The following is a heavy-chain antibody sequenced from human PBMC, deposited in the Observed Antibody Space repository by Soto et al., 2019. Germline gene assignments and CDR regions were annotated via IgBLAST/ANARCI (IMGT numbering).Heavy chain of an antibody. CDR1: GFTFSSYA. Sequence: GGSLRLSCAACGFTFSSYAMHWVRQAPGKGLEWVAVISYDGSNKYYADSVKGRFTISRDNSKNTLYLQMNGLRAEDTAVYYCARGSSDYLRWLHPMGYFDYWGQGTLVTVSS. CDR2: ISYDGSNK. V-gene: IGHV3-30-3*01. D-gene: IGHD3-10*01. J-gene: IGHJ4*02. CDR3: ARGSSDYLRWLHPMGYFDY.